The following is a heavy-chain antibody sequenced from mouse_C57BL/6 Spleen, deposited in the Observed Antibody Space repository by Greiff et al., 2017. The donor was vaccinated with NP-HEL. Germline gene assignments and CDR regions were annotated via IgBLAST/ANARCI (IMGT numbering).Heavy chain of an antibody. CDR3: ARRGDGLWYFDV. V-gene: IGHV1-82*01. CDR2: IYPGDGDT. D-gene: IGHD2-3*01. Sequence: QVQLKESGPELVKPGASVKISCKASGYAFSSSWMNWVKQRPGKGLEWIGRIYPGDGDTNYNWKFKGKDTLTADKSSSTAYMQLSRLTSEDSAVYFCARRGDGLWYFDVWGTGTTVTVSS. J-gene: IGHJ1*03. CDR1: GYAFSSSW.